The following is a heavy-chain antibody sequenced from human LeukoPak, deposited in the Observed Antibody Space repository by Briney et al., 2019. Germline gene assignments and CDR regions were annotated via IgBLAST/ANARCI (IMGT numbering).Heavy chain of an antibody. CDR3: ARDYGSQHPIDY. J-gene: IGHJ4*02. CDR2: INPNSGDK. Sequence: ASVKVSCKASGYTFTGYYMHWVRQAPGQGLEWMGWINPNSGDKNFAQKFKGRVTMTRETSISTAYMELSRLRSDDTAVYYCARDYGSQHPIDYWGQGTLVTVSS. V-gene: IGHV1-2*02. D-gene: IGHD1-1*01. CDR1: GYTFTGYY.